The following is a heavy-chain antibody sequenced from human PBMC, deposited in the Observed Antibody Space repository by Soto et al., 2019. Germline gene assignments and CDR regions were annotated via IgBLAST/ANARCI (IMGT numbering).Heavy chain of an antibody. J-gene: IGHJ3*02. V-gene: IGHV3-13*01. D-gene: IGHD2-15*01. CDR2: IGTAGDT. CDR1: GFTFSSYD. CDR3: ATCSCGSCYHDAFDI. Sequence: GGSLRLSCAASGFTFSSYDMHWVRQATGKGLEWVSAIGTAGDTYYPGSVKGRFTISRENAKNSLYLQMNSLRAEDTAVYYCATCSCGSCYHDAFDIWGQGTMVTVSS.